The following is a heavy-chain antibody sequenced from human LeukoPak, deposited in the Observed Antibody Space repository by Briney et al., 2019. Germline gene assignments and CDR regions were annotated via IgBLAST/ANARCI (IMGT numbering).Heavy chain of an antibody. CDR2: ISYDGSNK. CDR3: AREAITYDSSGYYGYFDY. CDR1: GFTFSSYA. D-gene: IGHD3-22*01. Sequence: PGGSLRLSCAASGFTFSSYAMHWVRQAPGKGLEWVAVISYDGSNKYYADSVKGRFTISRDNSKNTLYLQMNSLRAEDTAVYYCAREAITYDSSGYYGYFDYWGQGTLVTVSS. V-gene: IGHV3-30*04. J-gene: IGHJ4*02.